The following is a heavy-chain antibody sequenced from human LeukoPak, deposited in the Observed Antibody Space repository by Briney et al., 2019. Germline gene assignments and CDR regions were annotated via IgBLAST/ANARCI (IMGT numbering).Heavy chain of an antibody. V-gene: IGHV1-69*13. CDR3: ARDPVVVVPAAIGVVYGMDV. CDR1: GGTFSSYA. Sequence: SVKVSCKASGGTFSSYAISWVRQAPGQGLEWMGGIIPIFGTANYAQKFQGRVTITADESTSTAYMELSSLRSEDTAVYYCARDPVVVVPAAIGVVYGMDVWGQGTTVTVSS. D-gene: IGHD2-2*01. J-gene: IGHJ6*02. CDR2: IIPIFGTA.